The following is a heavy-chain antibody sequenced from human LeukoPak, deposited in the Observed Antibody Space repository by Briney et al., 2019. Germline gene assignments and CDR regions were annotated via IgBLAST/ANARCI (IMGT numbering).Heavy chain of an antibody. V-gene: IGHV4-61*01. D-gene: IGHD5-24*01. CDR2: IYYSGST. CDR3: ARANGYISAIVDY. Sequence: KPSETLSLTCTVSGGSISSSSYYWSWIRQPPGKGLEWIGYIYYSGSTNYNPSLKSRVTISVDTSKNQFSLKLSSVTAADTAVYYCARANGYISAIVDYWGQGTLVTVSS. CDR1: GGSISSSSYY. J-gene: IGHJ4*02.